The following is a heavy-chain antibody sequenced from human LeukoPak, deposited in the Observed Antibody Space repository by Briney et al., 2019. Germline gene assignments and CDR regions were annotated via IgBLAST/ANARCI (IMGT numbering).Heavy chain of an antibody. CDR2: ISWNSGSI. CDR1: GFTFDDYA. D-gene: IGHD1-14*01. Sequence: GGSLRLSCAASGFTFDDYAMHWVRQAPGKGLEWVSVISWNSGSIGYADSVKGRFTISRDYAKNSLYLQMNSLRAEDTALYYCAKAEIGEITHFDYWGQGTLVTVSS. CDR3: AKAEIGEITHFDY. J-gene: IGHJ4*02. V-gene: IGHV3-9*01.